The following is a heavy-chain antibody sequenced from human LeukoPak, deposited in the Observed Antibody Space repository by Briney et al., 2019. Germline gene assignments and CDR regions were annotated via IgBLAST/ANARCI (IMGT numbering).Heavy chain of an antibody. CDR2: INPNSGGT. CDR1: GYTFTGYF. V-gene: IGHV1-2*02. J-gene: IGHJ3*02. Sequence: ASVKVSCKASGYTFTGYFMHWVRQAPGQGLEWMGWINPNSGGTNYAQKFQGRVTMTRDTSISTAYMELSGLRSDDTAVYYCARVSSIAVAGREAFDIWGQGTMVTVSS. CDR3: ARVSSIAVAGREAFDI. D-gene: IGHD6-19*01.